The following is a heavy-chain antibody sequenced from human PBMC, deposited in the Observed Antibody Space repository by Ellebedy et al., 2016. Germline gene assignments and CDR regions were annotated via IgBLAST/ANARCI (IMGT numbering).Heavy chain of an antibody. CDR3: ARTSPYLPYYYYYYMDV. V-gene: IGHV4-38-2*02. CDR2: SYHSGST. CDR1: GYSISSGYY. Sequence: SETLSLXXTVSGYSISSGYYSGCTRQHPGKGLEWIGESYHSGSTNYNPSLKSRVTISVDTSKNQFSLKLSSVTAADTAVYHCARTSPYLPYYYYYYMDVWGKGTTVTVSS. D-gene: IGHD2-2*01. J-gene: IGHJ6*03.